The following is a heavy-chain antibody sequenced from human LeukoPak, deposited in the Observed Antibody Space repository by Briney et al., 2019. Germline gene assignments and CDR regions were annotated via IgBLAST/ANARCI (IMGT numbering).Heavy chain of an antibody. V-gene: IGHV4-39*01. J-gene: IGHJ4*02. D-gene: IGHD2-8*01. CDR1: GASISSSIYY. CDR2: IYYSGST. Sequence: PSETLSLTCTVSGASISSSIYYWGWIRQPPGKGLERIESIYYSGSTYYNPSLKSRVTISVDTSKNQFSLKLSSVTAADTTVYYCARQERYCSNGVCLKHFDYWGQGTLVTVSS. CDR3: ARQERYCSNGVCLKHFDY.